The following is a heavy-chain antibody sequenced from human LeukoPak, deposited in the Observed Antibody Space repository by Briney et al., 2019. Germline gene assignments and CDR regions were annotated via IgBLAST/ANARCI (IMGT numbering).Heavy chain of an antibody. Sequence: GGSLRLSCAASGFTFSSYSMNWVRQAPGKGLEWVSSISSSSSYIYYADSVKGRFTISRDNAKNTLYLQMNSLRAEDTAIYYCARAISNDFSKTLDYWGQGSLVTVSS. V-gene: IGHV3-21*01. CDR3: ARAISNDFSKTLDY. J-gene: IGHJ4*02. CDR1: GFTFSSYS. D-gene: IGHD3/OR15-3a*01. CDR2: ISSSSSYI.